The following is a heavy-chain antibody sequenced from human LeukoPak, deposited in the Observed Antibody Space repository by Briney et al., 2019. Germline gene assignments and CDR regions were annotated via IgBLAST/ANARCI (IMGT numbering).Heavy chain of an antibody. V-gene: IGHV3-11*01. CDR3: ARLLIAAAGTLLYYFDY. Sequence: GGSLRLSCAASGFTFSNYYMSWIRQAPGKGLEWVSYISSSGSTIYYADSVKGRFTISRDNAKNSLYLQMNSLRAEDTAVYYCARLLIAAAGTLLYYFDYWGQGTLVTVSS. CDR2: ISSSGSTI. J-gene: IGHJ4*02. CDR1: GFTFSNYY. D-gene: IGHD6-13*01.